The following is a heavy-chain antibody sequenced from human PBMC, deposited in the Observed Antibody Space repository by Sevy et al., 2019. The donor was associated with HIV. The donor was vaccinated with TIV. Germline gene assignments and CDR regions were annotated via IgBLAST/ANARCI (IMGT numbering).Heavy chain of an antibody. D-gene: IGHD5-12*01. CDR1: GFTFSSYS. Sequence: GGSLRLSCAASGFTFSSYSMNWVRQAPGKGLEWVSSISSSGSYIYYADSVKGRFTISRGNAKNSLYLQMNSLRAEDTAVYYCARDRGVDIVATINYFDYWGQGTLVTVSS. CDR3: ARDRGVDIVATINYFDY. V-gene: IGHV3-21*01. CDR2: ISSSGSYI. J-gene: IGHJ4*02.